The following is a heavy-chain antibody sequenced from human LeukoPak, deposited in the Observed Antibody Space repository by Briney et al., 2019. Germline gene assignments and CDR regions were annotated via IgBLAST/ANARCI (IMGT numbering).Heavy chain of an antibody. V-gene: IGHV3-74*03. J-gene: IGHJ5*02. D-gene: IGHD1-1*01. CDR2: IKGDGSDT. CDR3: ARDPRNEGFDP. Sequence: PGGSLRLSCAASGFTFSGYWMHWVRQVPGKGLVWASCIKGDGSDTTYADSVKGRFTISRDNAKNTLYLQMNSLRVEDMAVYYCARDPRNEGFDPWGQGTLVTVSS. CDR1: GFTFSGYW.